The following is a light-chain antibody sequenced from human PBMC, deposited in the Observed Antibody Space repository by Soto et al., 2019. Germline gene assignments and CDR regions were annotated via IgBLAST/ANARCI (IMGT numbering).Light chain of an antibody. Sequence: QSALTQPRSMSGSPGQSVTISCTGTTGDVGSFDYVSWYQRHPGKAPKLIIYDVSVRPSGVPDRFSASKSGNTASLTISGLQAEDDAEYYCCSYAGIYVVFGEGTKLTVL. J-gene: IGLJ2*01. CDR1: TGDVGSFDY. V-gene: IGLV2-11*01. CDR2: DVS. CDR3: CSYAGIYVV.